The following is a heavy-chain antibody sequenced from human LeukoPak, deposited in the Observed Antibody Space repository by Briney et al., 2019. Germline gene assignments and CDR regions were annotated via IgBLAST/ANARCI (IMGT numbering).Heavy chain of an antibody. J-gene: IGHJ4*02. CDR3: ARVHTDYYDSSGFEDY. Sequence: ASVKVSCKASGYTFTSYYMHWGRQAPGQGLEWMGIINPSGGSTSYAQKSQGRATMTRDTSTSTVYMELSSLRSEDTAVYYCARVHTDYYDSSGFEDYWGQGTLVTVSS. CDR1: GYTFTSYY. CDR2: INPSGGST. V-gene: IGHV1-46*01. D-gene: IGHD3-22*01.